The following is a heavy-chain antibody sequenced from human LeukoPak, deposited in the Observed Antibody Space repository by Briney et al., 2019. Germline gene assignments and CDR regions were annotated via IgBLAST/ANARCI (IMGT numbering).Heavy chain of an antibody. CDR2: ISSSAATI. D-gene: IGHD3-10*01. V-gene: IGHV3-48*04. Sequence: PGRSLRLSCAASGFTFSSYAMHWVRQAPGKGLEWVSYISSSAATINYADSVKGRFTISRDNAKNSLYLQMNSLRAEDTAVYYCARDPYRGPGGGNYYGSGSPPGYWGQGTLVTVSS. CDR1: GFTFSSYA. J-gene: IGHJ4*02. CDR3: ARDPYRGPGGGNYYGSGSPPGY.